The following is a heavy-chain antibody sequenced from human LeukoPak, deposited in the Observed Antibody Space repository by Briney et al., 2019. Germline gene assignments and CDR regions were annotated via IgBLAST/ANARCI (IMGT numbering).Heavy chain of an antibody. V-gene: IGHV3-73*01. CDR2: IRSKANSYAT. CDR3: TRGYYGSGSYYWFDP. J-gene: IGHJ5*02. Sequence: GGSLRLSCAASGFTFSGSAMHRVRQASGKGLVGVGRIRSKANSYATAYAASVKGRFTISRDDSKNTAYLQMNSLKTEDTAVYYCTRGYYGSGSYYWFDPWGQGTLVTVSS. CDR1: GFTFSGSA. D-gene: IGHD3-10*01.